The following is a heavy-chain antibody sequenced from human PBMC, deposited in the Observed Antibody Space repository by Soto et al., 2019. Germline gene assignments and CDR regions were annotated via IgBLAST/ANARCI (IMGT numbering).Heavy chain of an antibody. CDR3: ARQDGSAWYYVDY. J-gene: IGHJ4*02. Sequence: GESLKISCKGSGYTFTSYWIAWVRHMPGKGLEWMGIIYPGDSDTRYSPSFQGQVSISADKSISTAYLQWSSRKASDTAMYYCARQDGSAWYYVDYWGQGTLVTVS. CDR2: IYPGDSDT. V-gene: IGHV5-51*01. CDR1: GYTFTSYW. D-gene: IGHD6-19*01.